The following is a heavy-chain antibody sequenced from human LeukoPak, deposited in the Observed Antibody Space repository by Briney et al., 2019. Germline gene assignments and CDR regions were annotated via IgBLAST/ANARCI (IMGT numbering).Heavy chain of an antibody. V-gene: IGHV4-4*02. J-gene: IGHJ4*02. D-gene: IGHD2-8*01. CDR1: GGSISSSNW. CDR2: IYHSGII. CDR3: ARACVTARCGYFDY. Sequence: SGTLSLTCTVSGGSISSSNWWSWVRQPPGKGLEWIGEIYHSGIINYNPSLRSRVTISVDKSKNQFSLNLSSVTAADTAVYYCARACVTARCGYFDYWGQGDLVTVSS.